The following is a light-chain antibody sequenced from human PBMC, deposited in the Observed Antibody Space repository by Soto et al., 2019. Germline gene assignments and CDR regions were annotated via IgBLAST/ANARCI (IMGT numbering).Light chain of an antibody. V-gene: IGLV2-18*02. CDR1: SNDVGSYNR. Sequence: QSALTQPASVSGSPGQSITISCTGSSNDVGSYNRVSWYQQPPGTAPKLLIYEVSNRPSGVPDRFSGSKSGNTASLTISGLQAEDEANYYCQSYDNSLSGHSVFGTGTKLTVL. CDR3: QSYDNSLSGHSV. J-gene: IGLJ1*01. CDR2: EVS.